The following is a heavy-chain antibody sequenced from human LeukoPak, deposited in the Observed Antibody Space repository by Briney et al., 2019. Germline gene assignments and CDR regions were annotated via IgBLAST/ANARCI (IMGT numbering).Heavy chain of an antibody. V-gene: IGHV3-33*01. CDR3: ARERAVAGTILDY. Sequence: GGSLRLSCAASGFTFSSYGMHWVRQAPGKGLEWVAVIWCDGSNKYYADSVKGRFTISRDNSKNTLYLQMNSLRAEDTAVYYCARERAVAGTILDYWGQGTLVTVSS. CDR2: IWCDGSNK. CDR1: GFTFSSYG. J-gene: IGHJ4*02. D-gene: IGHD6-19*01.